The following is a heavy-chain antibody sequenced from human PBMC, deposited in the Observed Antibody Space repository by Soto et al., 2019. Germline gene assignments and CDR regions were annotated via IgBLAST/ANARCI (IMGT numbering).Heavy chain of an antibody. V-gene: IGHV4-39*01. Sequence: QLQLQESGPGLVKPSETLSLTCTVSGGSISSSSYYWGWIRQPPGKGLEWIGSIYYSGSTYYNPSLKSRVTISVDTSKNQFSLKLSSVTAADTAVYYCARNFGVVIGWFDPWGQGTLVTVSS. D-gene: IGHD3-3*01. CDR2: IYYSGST. CDR1: GGSISSSSYY. CDR3: ARNFGVVIGWFDP. J-gene: IGHJ5*02.